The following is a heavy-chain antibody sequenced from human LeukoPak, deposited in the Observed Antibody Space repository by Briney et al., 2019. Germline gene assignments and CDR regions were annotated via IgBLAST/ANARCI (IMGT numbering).Heavy chain of an antibody. V-gene: IGHV1-46*01. CDR1: GYTLTNYY. CDR2: INTSGGST. D-gene: IGHD3-10*01. CDR3: ARGHTIGVARGVMFDP. J-gene: IGHJ5*02. Sequence: ASVKVSCKASGYTLTNYYMHWVRQAPGQGLEWMGLINTSGGSTAYAQKFQGRVSMTRDTSTGTVFMELTSLRSEDTAVYSCARGHTIGVARGVMFDPWGQGTLVTVSS.